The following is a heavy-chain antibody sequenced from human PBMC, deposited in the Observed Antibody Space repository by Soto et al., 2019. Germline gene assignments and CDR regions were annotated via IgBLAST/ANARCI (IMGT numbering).Heavy chain of an antibody. Sequence: QVQLVQSGAEVKKPGASVKVSCKASGYTSINYAISWVRQAPGQGLEWMGWISPYNGNTNYAQKLQGRVTMTTDTSTSTAYMELRSLRSDDTAVYYCARGSTLTMSPYYYYMDVWGEGTTVTVSS. CDR2: ISPYNGNT. CDR1: GYTSINYA. J-gene: IGHJ6*03. D-gene: IGHD4-17*01. CDR3: ARGSTLTMSPYYYYMDV. V-gene: IGHV1-18*01.